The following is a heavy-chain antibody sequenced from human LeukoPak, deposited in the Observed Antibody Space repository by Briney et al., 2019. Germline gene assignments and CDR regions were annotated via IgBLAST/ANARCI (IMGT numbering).Heavy chain of an antibody. CDR2: INPSGGST. Sequence: ASVKVSCKASGGTFSSYAISWVRQAPGRGLEWMGIINPSGGSTSYAQKFQGRVTMTRDTSTSTVYMELSSLRSEDTAVNYYARDNYGSGSYYKDYWGQGTLVTVSS. CDR3: ARDNYGSGSYYKDY. J-gene: IGHJ4*02. V-gene: IGHV1-46*01. D-gene: IGHD3-10*01. CDR1: GGTFSSYA.